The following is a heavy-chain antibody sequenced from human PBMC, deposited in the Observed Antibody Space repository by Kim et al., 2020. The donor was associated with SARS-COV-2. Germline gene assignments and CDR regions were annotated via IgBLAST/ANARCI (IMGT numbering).Heavy chain of an antibody. CDR1: GFGFNTYS. CDR3: ARQVRARRWFDP. CDR2: TSYDGRNR. V-gene: IGHV3-30*04. Sequence: GGSLRLSCAASGFGFNTYSMHWVRQAPGKGLEWVAVTSYDGRNRDYADSVKGRFTISRDNSKNTLYLQMDSLRPDDTAVYHCARQVRARRWFDPWGQGTL. J-gene: IGHJ5*02.